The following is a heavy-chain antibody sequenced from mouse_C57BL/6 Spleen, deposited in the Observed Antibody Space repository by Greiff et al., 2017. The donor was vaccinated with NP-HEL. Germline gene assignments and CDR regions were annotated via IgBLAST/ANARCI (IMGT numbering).Heavy chain of an antibody. CDR2: IDPEDGVT. CDR1: GFNIKDYY. CDR3: ARWRTAYFDY. D-gene: IGHD3-3*01. J-gene: IGHJ2*01. V-gene: IGHV14-2*01. Sequence: VQLQQSGAELVKPGASVKLSCTASGFNIKDYYMHWVKQRTEQGLEWIGRIDPEDGVTKYAPKFQGKATITADTSSNTAYLQLSSLTSEDTAVYYCARWRTAYFDYWGQGTTLTVSS.